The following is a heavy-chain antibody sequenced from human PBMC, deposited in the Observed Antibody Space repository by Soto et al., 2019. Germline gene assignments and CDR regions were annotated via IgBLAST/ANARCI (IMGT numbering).Heavy chain of an antibody. CDR2: IWYDGSNK. V-gene: IGHV3-33*01. D-gene: IGHD2-2*01. J-gene: IGHJ3*02. Sequence: QVQLVESGGGVVQPGRSLRLSCAASGFTFSSYGMHWVRQAPGKGLEWVAVIWYDGSNKYYADSVKGRCTISRDNSKTTLYLQMNSLRAVDTAVYYCASSPSPIVVVPAGDDAFDIWGQGTMVTVSS. CDR1: GFTFSSYG. CDR3: ASSPSPIVVVPAGDDAFDI.